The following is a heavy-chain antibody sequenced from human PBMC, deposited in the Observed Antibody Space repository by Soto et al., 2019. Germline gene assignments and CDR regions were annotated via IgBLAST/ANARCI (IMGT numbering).Heavy chain of an antibody. CDR1: GFTFSSYA. CDR2: ISDSGGST. CDR3: AKGSRIAVAGDY. J-gene: IGHJ4*02. V-gene: IGHV3-23*01. D-gene: IGHD6-19*01. Sequence: GGSLRLSCAASGFTFSSYAMSWVRQAPDKGLEWVSAISDSGGSTYYADSVKGRFTISRDNSKNTLYLQMNSLRAEDTAVYYCAKGSRIAVAGDYWGQGTLVTVSS.